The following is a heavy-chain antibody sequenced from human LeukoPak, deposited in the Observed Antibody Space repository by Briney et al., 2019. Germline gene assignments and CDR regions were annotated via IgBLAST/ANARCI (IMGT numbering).Heavy chain of an antibody. CDR2: IDAGNGNT. V-gene: IGHV1-3*01. CDR1: GYTFTSYA. J-gene: IGHJ4*02. CDR3: ARDSYGSGSYYPY. D-gene: IGHD3-10*01. Sequence: GASVKVSCKASGYTFTSYAMHWVRQAPGQRLEWMGWIDAGNGNTKYSQKFQGRVTITRDTSASTAYMELSSLRSEDTAVYYCARDSYGSGSYYPYWGQGTLVTVSS.